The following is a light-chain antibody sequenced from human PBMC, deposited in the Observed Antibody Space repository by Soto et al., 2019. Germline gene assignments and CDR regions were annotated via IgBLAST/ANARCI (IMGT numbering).Light chain of an antibody. CDR3: SSCSTTIALV. Sequence: QSVLTQPASVSGSPGQSITISCAGTSADIGAFNYVSWYQHHPGKAPKLLIYDVSDRPSGVSTRFSASKSANTASLTISGLQADDEGDYYCSSCSTTIALVFGGGTQLTVL. CDR1: SADIGAFNY. CDR2: DVS. V-gene: IGLV2-14*03. J-gene: IGLJ2*01.